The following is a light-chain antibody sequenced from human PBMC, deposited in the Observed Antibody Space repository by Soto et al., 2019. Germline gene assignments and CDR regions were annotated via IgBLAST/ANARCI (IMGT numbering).Light chain of an antibody. Sequence: QSALAQPAFVSGSPGQSITISCTGTSSDVGGYNYVSWYQQHPGKAPKLMIYDVSNRPSGVSNRFSGSKSGNTASLTISGLQAEDEADYYCSSYTSSISRVFGGGTKVTVL. V-gene: IGLV2-14*01. CDR3: SSYTSSISRV. CDR1: SSDVGGYNY. J-gene: IGLJ2*01. CDR2: DVS.